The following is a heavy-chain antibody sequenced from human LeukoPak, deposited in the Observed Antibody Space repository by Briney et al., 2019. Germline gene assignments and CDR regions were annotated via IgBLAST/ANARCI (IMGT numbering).Heavy chain of an antibody. D-gene: IGHD3-16*02. CDR1: GFTVSSNY. CDR2: IYSGGST. CDR3: AREGIVWGSYRYYAFDI. V-gene: IGHV3-66*01. J-gene: IGHJ3*02. Sequence: PGGSLRLSCAASGFTVSSNYMSWVRQAPGKGLEWVSVIYSGGSTYYADSVKGRFTISRDNSKNTLYLQMNSLRAEDTAVYYCAREGIVWGSYRYYAFDIWGQGTMVTASS.